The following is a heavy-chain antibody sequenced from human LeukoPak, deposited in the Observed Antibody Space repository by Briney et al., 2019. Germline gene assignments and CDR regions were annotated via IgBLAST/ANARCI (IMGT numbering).Heavy chain of an antibody. J-gene: IGHJ6*03. CDR2: ISSSGSTI. D-gene: IGHD6-13*01. CDR3: ARVRQLDFYYYYMDV. Sequence: PGGSLRLSCAASGFTFSSYEMNWVRQAPGKGLEWVSYISSSGSTIYYADSVKGRFTISRDNAKNSLYLQMNSLRAEDTAVYYCARVRQLDFYYYYMDVWGKGTTVTISS. CDR1: GFTFSSYE. V-gene: IGHV3-48*03.